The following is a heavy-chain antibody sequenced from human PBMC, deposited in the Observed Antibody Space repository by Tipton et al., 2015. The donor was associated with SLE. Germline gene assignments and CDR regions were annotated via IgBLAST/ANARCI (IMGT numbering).Heavy chain of an antibody. CDR1: GYSISSGYY. Sequence: TLSLTCAVSGYSISSGYYWGWVRQPPGKGLEWIGSIYHSGSTYYNPSLKSRVTISVDTSKNQISLKLSSVTAADTAVYYCARDPYSSGWFAYFQHWGQGTLVTVTS. J-gene: IGHJ1*01. D-gene: IGHD6-19*01. V-gene: IGHV4-38-2*02. CDR2: IYHSGST. CDR3: ARDPYSSGWFAYFQH.